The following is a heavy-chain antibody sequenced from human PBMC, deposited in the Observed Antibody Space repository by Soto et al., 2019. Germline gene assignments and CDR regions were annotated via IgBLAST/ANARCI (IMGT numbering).Heavy chain of an antibody. CDR2: AYYSGDT. J-gene: IGHJ5*02. V-gene: IGHV4-59*01. CDR1: GGSISRYY. CDR3: ARDRSTYGGGGTGEVKENWCDP. D-gene: IGHD2-8*01. Sequence: QVQLQESGPGVVKASETLSLSCSVSGGSISRYYWSWIRQPPGKGLEWIGYAYYSGDTGYNPSLKSRVTMAVDTSKSQGSLKLSSVTAADTAVYYCARDRSTYGGGGTGEVKENWCDPWGQGALVTVSS.